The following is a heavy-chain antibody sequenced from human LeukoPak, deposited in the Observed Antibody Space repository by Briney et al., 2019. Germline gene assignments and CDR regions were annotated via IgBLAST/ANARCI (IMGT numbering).Heavy chain of an antibody. V-gene: IGHV4-39*07. CDR3: ARRPYCSSTSCYTQSKTYYYYYMDV. CDR2: IYYSGST. J-gene: IGHJ6*03. D-gene: IGHD2-2*01. CDR1: GGSIGSSSYY. Sequence: SETLSLTCTVSGGSIGSSSYYWGWIRQPPGKGLEWIGSIYYSGSTYYNPSLKSRVTISVDTSKNQFSLKLSSVTAADTAVYYCARRPYCSSTSCYTQSKTYYYYYMDVWGKGTTVTVSS.